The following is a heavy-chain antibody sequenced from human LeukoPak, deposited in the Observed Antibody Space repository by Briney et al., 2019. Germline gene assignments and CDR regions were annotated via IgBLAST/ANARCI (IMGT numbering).Heavy chain of an antibody. D-gene: IGHD2-21*02. CDR1: GFTFSDAW. Sequence: GGSLRLSCAASGFTFSDAWMNWVRQAPGKGLEWVGRIKSKTYGGTTDYAAPVKGRFTISRDDSRNTLYLQMDSLKTEDTAVFYCTTDRDALRYWGQGTLVTVSP. CDR3: TTDRDALRY. V-gene: IGHV3-15*07. CDR2: IKSKTYGGTT. J-gene: IGHJ4*02.